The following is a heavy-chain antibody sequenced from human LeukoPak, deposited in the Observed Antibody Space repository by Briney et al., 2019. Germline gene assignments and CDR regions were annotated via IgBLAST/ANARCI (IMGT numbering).Heavy chain of an antibody. V-gene: IGHV3-23*01. CDR1: GFSLSIWS. CDR3: AKTERFDP. J-gene: IGHJ5*02. Sequence: GGSLRLSCAASGFSLSIWSMSWVRQPPGKGLEWVSSIGGVGDPTYYADSVKGRFTISRDNSKNTLYLQMNSLRAEDTAVYYCAKTERFDPWGQGTLVTVSS. CDR2: IGGVGDPT.